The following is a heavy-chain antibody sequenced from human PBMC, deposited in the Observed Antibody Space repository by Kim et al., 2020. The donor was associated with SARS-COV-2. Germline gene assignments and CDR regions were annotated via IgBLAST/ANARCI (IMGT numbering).Heavy chain of an antibody. Sequence: SETLSLTCTASGGSISSGSYYWSWIRQPAGKGLEWIGRIYTSGSTNYNPSLKSRVTISVDTSKNQFSLKLSSVTAADTAVYYCARDLEGYYYDSNPPLWGQGTLVTVSS. D-gene: IGHD3-22*01. CDR1: GGSISSGSYY. CDR2: IYTSGST. CDR3: ARDLEGYYYDSNPPL. V-gene: IGHV4-61*02. J-gene: IGHJ4*02.